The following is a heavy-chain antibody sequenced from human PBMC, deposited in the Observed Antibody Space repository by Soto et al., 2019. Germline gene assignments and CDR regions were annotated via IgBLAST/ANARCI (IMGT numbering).Heavy chain of an antibody. D-gene: IGHD3-3*01. J-gene: IGHJ4*02. V-gene: IGHV3-30-3*01. CDR1: GFTFSSYA. Sequence: QVQLVESGGGVVQPGRSLRLSCAASGFTFSSYAMHWVRQAPGKGLEWVAVISYDGSNKYYADSVKGRFPISRDNSKNTLYLQMNSLRAEDTAVYYCARDPGFWSGYYTGYFDYWGQGTLVTVSS. CDR2: ISYDGSNK. CDR3: ARDPGFWSGYYTGYFDY.